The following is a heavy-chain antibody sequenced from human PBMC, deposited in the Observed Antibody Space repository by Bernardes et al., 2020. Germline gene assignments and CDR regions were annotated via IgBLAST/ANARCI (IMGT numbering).Heavy chain of an antibody. Sequence: GGSLRLSCAASGFTFSSYSMNWVRQAPGKGLEWVSSISSSGSYTYYADSMKGRFTISRDNAKNSLYLQMNSLRAEDTAVYYCATSEGEIAARSGQFYYYYYMDVWGKGTTVTVSS. V-gene: IGHV3-21*01. D-gene: IGHD6-6*01. J-gene: IGHJ6*03. CDR3: ATSEGEIAARSGQFYYYYYMDV. CDR2: ISSSGSYT. CDR1: GFTFSSYS.